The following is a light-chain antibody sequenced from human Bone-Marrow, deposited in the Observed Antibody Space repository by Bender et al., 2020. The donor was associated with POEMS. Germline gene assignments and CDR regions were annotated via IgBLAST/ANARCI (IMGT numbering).Light chain of an antibody. CDR3: AVWDDSLNGWV. CDR1: SSDVGFSKY. Sequence: QSALTQPASVSGSPGQSITISCTGTSSDVGFSKYVSWYQQHPGKAPKLIIYDVVNRPSGVSNRFSGSKSGNTVSLTISDLQAEDEADYYCAVWDDSLNGWVFGGGTKLTVL. J-gene: IGLJ3*02. CDR2: DVV. V-gene: IGLV2-14*01.